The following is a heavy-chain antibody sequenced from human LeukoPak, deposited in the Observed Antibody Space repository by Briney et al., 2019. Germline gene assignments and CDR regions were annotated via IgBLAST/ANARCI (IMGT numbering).Heavy chain of an antibody. CDR3: ARAGGRSWFDP. CDR2: IIPIFGTA. J-gene: IGHJ5*02. Sequence: ASVKVSCKASGYTFTSYDINWVRQATGQGLEWMGGIIPIFGTANYAQKFQGRVTITADKSTSTAYMQLSSLRSEDTAVYYCARAGGRSWFDPWGQGTLVTVSS. CDR1: GYTFTSYD. V-gene: IGHV1-69*06.